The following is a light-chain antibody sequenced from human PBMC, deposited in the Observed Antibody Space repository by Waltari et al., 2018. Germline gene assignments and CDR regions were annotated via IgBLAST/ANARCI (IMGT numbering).Light chain of an antibody. Sequence: EDVLTQSPGTLSFSPGERATLACRASQSVGTSLAWYQQKPGQAPRLLIYGASRRATGIPDRFSGSGSGTDFSLTISRLEPEDFAVYYCQHYVRLPATFGQGTKVEV. CDR3: QHYVRLPAT. J-gene: IGKJ1*01. CDR2: GAS. CDR1: QSVGTS. V-gene: IGKV3-20*01.